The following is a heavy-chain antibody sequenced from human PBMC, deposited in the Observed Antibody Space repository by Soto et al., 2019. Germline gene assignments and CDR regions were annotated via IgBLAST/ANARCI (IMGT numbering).Heavy chain of an antibody. V-gene: IGHV4-59*08. Sequence: SETLSLTCTVSGGSISSYYWSWIRQPPGKGLEWIGYIYYSGSTNYNPSLKSRVTISVGRSKNQFSLKLSSVTAADTAVYYCARRRDYSNYDVSGLYYYYYMDVWGKGTTVTVSS. CDR2: IYYSGST. CDR1: GGSISSYY. D-gene: IGHD4-4*01. J-gene: IGHJ6*03. CDR3: ARRRDYSNYDVSGLYYYYYMDV.